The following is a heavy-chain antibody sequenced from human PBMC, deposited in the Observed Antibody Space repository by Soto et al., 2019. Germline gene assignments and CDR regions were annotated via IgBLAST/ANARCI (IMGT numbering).Heavy chain of an antibody. CDR1: GFSFSSYA. CDR3: GRVGCSGGNCYSNYYYMDV. Sequence: GSLRLSCAASGFSFSSYAMSWVRQPPGRGLEYVSAIGRDGSRTYYANSVKGRFTISRDNSKNTLYLQMGSLRAEDMAVYYCGRVGCSGGNCYSNYYYMDVWGKGTTVTVSS. D-gene: IGHD2-15*01. CDR2: IGRDGSRT. J-gene: IGHJ6*03. V-gene: IGHV3-64*01.